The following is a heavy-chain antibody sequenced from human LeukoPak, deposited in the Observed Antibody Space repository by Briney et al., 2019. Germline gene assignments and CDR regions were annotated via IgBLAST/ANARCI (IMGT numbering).Heavy chain of an antibody. CDR2: MNPNSGNT. D-gene: IGHD5-12*01. CDR3: ASPEYGYDPYGMDV. V-gene: IGHV1-8*02. CDR1: GGTFSSYA. J-gene: IGHJ6*02. Sequence: ASVKVSCKASGGTFSSYAINWVRQATGQGLEWMGWMNPNSGNTGYAQKFQGRVTMTRNTSISTAYMELSSLRSEDTAVYYCASPEYGYDPYGMDVWGQGTTVTVSS.